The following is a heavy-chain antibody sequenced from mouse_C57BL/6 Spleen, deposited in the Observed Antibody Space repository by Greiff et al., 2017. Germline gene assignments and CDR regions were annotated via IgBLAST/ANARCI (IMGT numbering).Heavy chain of an antibody. CDR2: IDPSDSYT. V-gene: IGHV1-59*01. Sequence: QVQLQQPGAELVRPGTSVKLSCKASGYTFTSYWMHWVKQRPGQGLEWIGVIDPSDSYTNYNQKFKGKATLTVDTSSSTAYLQLSSLTSEDSAVXYGAGGYGSSYGYFDVWGTGTTVTVSS. J-gene: IGHJ1*03. CDR1: GYTFTSYW. CDR3: AGGYGSSYGYFDV. D-gene: IGHD1-1*01.